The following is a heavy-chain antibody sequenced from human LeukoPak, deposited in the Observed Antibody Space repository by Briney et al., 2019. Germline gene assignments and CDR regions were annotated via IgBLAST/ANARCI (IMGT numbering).Heavy chain of an antibody. Sequence: GESLRLSCAASGFTFSNYWMHWVRQAPGKGLVWVSRIKGDGSHTVYADSVKGRFTISRDNAKNTLFLQMRSLRVEDTAVYYCVRDWDHFDFDSWGQGTLVTVSS. J-gene: IGHJ5*01. CDR1: GFTFSNYW. V-gene: IGHV3-74*01. CDR3: VRDWDHFDFDS. D-gene: IGHD1-26*01. CDR2: IKGDGSHT.